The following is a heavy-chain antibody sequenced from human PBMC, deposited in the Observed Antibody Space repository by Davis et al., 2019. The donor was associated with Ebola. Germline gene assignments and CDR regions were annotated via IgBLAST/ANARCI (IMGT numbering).Heavy chain of an antibody. V-gene: IGHV3-53*01. D-gene: IGHD4-17*01. CDR2: IYSGGST. J-gene: IGHJ4*02. CDR1: GFTVSSNY. Sequence: GESLKISCAASGFTVSSNYMSWVRQAPGKGLEWVSVIYSGGSTYYADSVKGRFTISRDDSKNTAYLQMNSLKTEDTAVYYCTATVSNFDYWGQGSLVAVSS. CDR3: TATVSNFDY.